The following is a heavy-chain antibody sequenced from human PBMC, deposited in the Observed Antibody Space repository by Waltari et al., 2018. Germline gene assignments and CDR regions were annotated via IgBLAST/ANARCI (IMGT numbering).Heavy chain of an antibody. V-gene: IGHV4-38-2*01. D-gene: IGHD2-2*01. J-gene: IGHJ3*02. CDR1: GHSISSGYF. CDR3: ARLPADNYAFDI. CDR2: IYHSGIT. Sequence: QVHLQESGPGLVKPSETLSLTCAVSGHSISSGYFWGWIRQPPGKGLGWIGSIYHSGITYYNPSLESRVTILVDKSKNQFSLKLSSVTAADTAVYYCARLPADNYAFDIWGQGTVVTVSS.